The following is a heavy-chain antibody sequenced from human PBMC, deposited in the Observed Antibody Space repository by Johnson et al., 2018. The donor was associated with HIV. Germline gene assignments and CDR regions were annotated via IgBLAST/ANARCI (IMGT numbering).Heavy chain of an antibody. CDR2: INWNGGST. CDR3: ARGRGPLDAFDI. CDR1: GFTFDDYA. V-gene: IGHV3-20*04. Sequence: EVQLVESGGGVVRPGGSLRLSCAASGFTFDDYAMSWVRQAPGKGLEWVSGINWNGGSTGYADSVKGRFTISRDNAKKSVYLQMNSLRVEDTALYYCARGRGPLDAFDIWGQGTMVTVSS. J-gene: IGHJ3*02.